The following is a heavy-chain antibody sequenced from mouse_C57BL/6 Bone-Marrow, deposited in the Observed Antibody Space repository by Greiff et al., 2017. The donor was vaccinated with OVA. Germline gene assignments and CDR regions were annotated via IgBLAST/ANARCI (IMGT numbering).Heavy chain of an antibody. V-gene: IGHV14-4*01. CDR2: IDPESGDT. CDR1: GFNIKDDY. D-gene: IGHD2-4*01. CDR3: TTPYDYDGDYFDY. Sequence: VQLKQSGAELVRPGASVKLSCTASGFNIKDDYMPWVQQRPEQGLEWIGWIDPESGDTEYASMFPGQAPISADTSPNTAYLQLSSLTSEDTAVYYCTTPYDYDGDYFDYWGQGTTLTVSS. J-gene: IGHJ2*01.